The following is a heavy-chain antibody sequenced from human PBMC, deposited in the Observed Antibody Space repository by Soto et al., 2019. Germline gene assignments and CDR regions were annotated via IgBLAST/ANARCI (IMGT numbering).Heavy chain of an antibody. Sequence: SAKVSSKASGNTFTANYIHWVPQAPGRGFEWMGWINPKSGGPKYPQKFQARVTMTRDTSLSTVYMTLTRLTSDDAGVYYCARDLAKGGGSAGFDYWGQGTLVAVSS. V-gene: IGHV1-2*02. CDR1: GNTFTANY. J-gene: IGHJ4*02. CDR2: INPKSGGP. D-gene: IGHD1-26*01. CDR3: ARDLAKGGGSAGFDY.